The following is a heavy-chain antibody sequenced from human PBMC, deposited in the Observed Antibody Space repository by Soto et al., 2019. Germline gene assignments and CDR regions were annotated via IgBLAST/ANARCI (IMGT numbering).Heavy chain of an antibody. CDR3: ARRSAGTMADS. D-gene: IGHD3-10*01. Sequence: SETLSLTCTVSGGSMSSSSYYWNRNRQPPGKGLEWIGTVYNSGSAYYNPSLKSRVTISVDTSKNQFSLKVSSVTAADTAVYYCARRSAGTMADSWGRGTLVTVSS. CDR2: VYNSGSA. V-gene: IGHV4-39*01. J-gene: IGHJ5*01. CDR1: GGSMSSSSYY.